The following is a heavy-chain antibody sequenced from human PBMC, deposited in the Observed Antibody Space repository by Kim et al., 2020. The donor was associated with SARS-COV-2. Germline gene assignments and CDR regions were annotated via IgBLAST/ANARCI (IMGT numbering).Heavy chain of an antibody. V-gene: IGHV3-21*01. CDR3: AREDWTFWVDY. Sequence: YYAESLKGRFTSYRSHAKDSLYLQMKSLRAEDTAVYYCAREDWTFWVDYWGQGTLVTVSS. J-gene: IGHJ4*02. D-gene: IGHD1-1*01.